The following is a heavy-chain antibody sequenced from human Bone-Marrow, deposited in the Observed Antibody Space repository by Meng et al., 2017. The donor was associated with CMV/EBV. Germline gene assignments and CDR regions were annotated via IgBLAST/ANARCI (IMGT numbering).Heavy chain of an antibody. CDR1: GGTFSSYA. V-gene: IGHV1-69*05. J-gene: IGHJ5*02. Sequence: AVKVSCKASGGTFSSYAISWVRQAPGKGPEWMGGIIPIFGTANYAQKFQGRVTITTDESTSTADMEMSSLTSEDTAVYYWARNDDFWSGDKNWFDPWGQGTLVTVSS. CDR3: ARNDDFWSGDKNWFDP. CDR2: IIPIFGTA. D-gene: IGHD3-3*01.